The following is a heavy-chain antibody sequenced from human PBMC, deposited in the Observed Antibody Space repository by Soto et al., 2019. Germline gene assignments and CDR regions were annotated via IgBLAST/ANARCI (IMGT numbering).Heavy chain of an antibody. D-gene: IGHD3-3*02. V-gene: IGHV4-4*02. J-gene: IGHJ3*02. Sequence: QVQLQESGPGLVKPSGTLSLTCAVSGGSISSSNWWSWVRQPPGKGLEWIGEIYHSGSTNYNPSLKGRVTISVDKSKNQFSLTLSSVTAAATAVYYCARVLGNDHFDMWGQGTMVTVSS. CDR3: ARVLGNDHFDM. CDR1: GGSISSSNW. CDR2: IYHSGST.